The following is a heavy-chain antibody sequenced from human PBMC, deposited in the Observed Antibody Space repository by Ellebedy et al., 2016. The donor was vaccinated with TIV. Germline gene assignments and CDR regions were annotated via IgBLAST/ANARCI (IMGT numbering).Heavy chain of an antibody. Sequence: GESLKISCAASGFSVTNNYMSWVRQAPGQGLEWVSLIYAGGTTNYADSVKGRFTISRDNAKNSLYLQMNSLRAEDTAVYYCARDRRGYYGSGSIVDLWGQGTLVTVSS. CDR3: ARDRRGYYGSGSIVDL. V-gene: IGHV3-53*01. J-gene: IGHJ5*02. CDR1: GFSVTNNY. D-gene: IGHD3-10*01. CDR2: IYAGGTT.